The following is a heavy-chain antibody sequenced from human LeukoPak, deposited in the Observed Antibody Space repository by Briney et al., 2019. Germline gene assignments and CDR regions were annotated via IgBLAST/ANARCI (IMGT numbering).Heavy chain of an antibody. V-gene: IGHV2-5*01. Sequence: SGPTLVRPTATVTLTCTFSGFSLTSPAAGVSWIRQPPGKALEWLAVSYWNNDKSYSASLKSRLTITKDTSKNQVALIMTNMDPVDTGTYYCAQKGIGSGSYSMWGQGILVTASS. CDR1: GFSLTSPAAG. D-gene: IGHD3-10*01. CDR3: AQKGIGSGSYSM. J-gene: IGHJ4*02. CDR2: SYWNNDK.